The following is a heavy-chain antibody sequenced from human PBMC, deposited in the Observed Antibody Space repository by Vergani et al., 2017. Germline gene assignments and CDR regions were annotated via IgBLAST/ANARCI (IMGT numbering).Heavy chain of an antibody. D-gene: IGHD3-16*01. CDR3: AREGRGGGGYYYYYGMDV. CDR2: IKQDGSEK. Sequence: EVQLVESGGGLVQPGGSLRLSCAASGFTFSSYWMSWVRQAPGKGLEWVANIKQDGSEKYYVDSVKGRFTISRDNAKNSLYLQMNSLRAEETAVYYCAREGRGGGGYYYYYGMDVWGQGTTVTVSS. J-gene: IGHJ6*02. V-gene: IGHV3-7*03. CDR1: GFTFSSYW.